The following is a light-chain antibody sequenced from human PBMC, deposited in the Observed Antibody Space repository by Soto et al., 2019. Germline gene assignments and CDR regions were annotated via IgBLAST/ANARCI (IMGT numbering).Light chain of an antibody. Sequence: EIVLTQSPATLSSFPGDRVTLSWRASQYINTRLAWYQHRPGQAPRLLIYQTSIRAAGIPARFSGSGSGTDFTLTISSLETEDFAVYYCQQRSNWLLTFGQGTRLEIK. J-gene: IGKJ5*01. CDR1: QYINTR. CDR2: QTS. CDR3: QQRSNWLLT. V-gene: IGKV3-11*01.